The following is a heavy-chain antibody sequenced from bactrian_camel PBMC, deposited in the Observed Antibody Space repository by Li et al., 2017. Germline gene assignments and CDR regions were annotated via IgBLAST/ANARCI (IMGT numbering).Heavy chain of an antibody. V-gene: IGHV3S36*01. Sequence: DVQLVESGGGLVQPGGSLRLSCSTFGFPYDKNCMGWFRQAPGKEREGVALINSDNGNTEYADSVKGRFIISQDEAKNTVYLRMNNLQPDDTAMYYCAADPGGRGDYCPSLYEYGYSFRGQGTQVTVS. D-gene: IGHD2*01. J-gene: IGHJ4*01. CDR1: GFPYDKNC. CDR2: INSDNGNT.